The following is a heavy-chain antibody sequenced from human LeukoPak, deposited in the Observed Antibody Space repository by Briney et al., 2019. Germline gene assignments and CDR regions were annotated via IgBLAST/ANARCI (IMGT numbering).Heavy chain of an antibody. CDR3: ARSLFRSGWYAGDY. CDR1: GYTFTCYY. D-gene: IGHD6-19*01. J-gene: IGHJ4*02. CDR2: INPTSGGT. Sequence: ASVKVTCKASGYTFTCYYMHWVRQAPGQGIEWMGRINPTSGGTNYANKFQGRVTMPRDTSISTAYMEISRLRYDDTAVYYCARSLFRSGWYAGDYWGQGTLVTVSS. V-gene: IGHV1-2*06.